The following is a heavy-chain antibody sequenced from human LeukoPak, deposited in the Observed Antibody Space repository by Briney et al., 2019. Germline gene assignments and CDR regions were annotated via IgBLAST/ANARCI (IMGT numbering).Heavy chain of an antibody. CDR3: ARVAINDYGDYFDY. Sequence: GGSLRLSCAASGFTFSSYEMNWVRQAPGKGLEWVSYISSSDSTIYYADSVKGRFAISRDNAKNSLYLQMNSLRAEDTAVYYCARVAINDYGDYFDYWGQGTLVTVSS. J-gene: IGHJ4*02. V-gene: IGHV3-48*03. CDR2: ISSSDSTI. CDR1: GFTFSSYE. D-gene: IGHD4-17*01.